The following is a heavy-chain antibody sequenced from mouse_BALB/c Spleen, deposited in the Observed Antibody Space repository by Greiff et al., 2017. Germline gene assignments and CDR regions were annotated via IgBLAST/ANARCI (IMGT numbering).Heavy chain of an antibody. J-gene: IGHJ2*01. CDR1: GFTFTDYY. V-gene: IGHV7-3*02. CDR2: IRNKANGYTT. CDR3: AREHYYYFDY. D-gene: IGHD1-2*01. Sequence: EVMLVESGGGLVQPGGSLRLSCATSGFTFTDYYMSWVRQPPGKALEWLGFIRNKANGYTTEYSASVKGRFTISRDNSQSILYLQMNTLRAEDSATYYCAREHYYYFDYWGQGTTLTVSS.